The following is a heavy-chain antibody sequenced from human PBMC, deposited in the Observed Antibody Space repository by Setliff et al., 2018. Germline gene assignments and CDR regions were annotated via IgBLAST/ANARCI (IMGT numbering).Heavy chain of an antibody. D-gene: IGHD4-4*01. CDR2: MNPNSGNT. CDR3: ARDGHAYSTYFYMDV. J-gene: IGHJ6*03. Sequence: ASVKVSCKASGYTFTNYDINWVRQATGQGLEWIGWMNPNSGNTDYAQKFQGRLTIITDESTNTAFMQLSSLRSDDTAVYFCARDGHAYSTYFYMDVWGKGTTVTVSS. CDR1: GYTFTNYD. V-gene: IGHV1-8*01.